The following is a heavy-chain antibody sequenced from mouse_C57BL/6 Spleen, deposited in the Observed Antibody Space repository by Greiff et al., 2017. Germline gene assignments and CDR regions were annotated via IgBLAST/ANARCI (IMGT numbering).Heavy chain of an antibody. CDR3: ARPDYYGSSNYAMDY. CDR1: GFTFSDYG. Sequence: EVQLVESGGGLVKPGGSLKLSCAASGFTFSDYGMHWVRQAPEKGLEWVAYISSGSSTIYSADTVKGRFTISRDNAKNTLFLQMTSRRSEDTAMYYCARPDYYGSSNYAMDYWGQGTSVTVSS. D-gene: IGHD1-1*01. V-gene: IGHV5-17*01. CDR2: ISSGSSTI. J-gene: IGHJ4*01.